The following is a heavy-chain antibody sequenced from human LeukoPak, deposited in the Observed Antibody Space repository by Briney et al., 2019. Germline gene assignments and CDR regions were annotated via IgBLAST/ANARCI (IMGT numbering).Heavy chain of an antibody. Sequence: ASVKVSCKASGGTFSSYAISWLRQAPGQGLEWMGGFDPEDGETIYAQKFQGRVTMTEDTFTDTAYMELSSLRSEDTAVYYCATVTPAVLRYFDWLSLVFDYWGQGTLVTVSS. J-gene: IGHJ4*02. D-gene: IGHD3-9*01. CDR3: ATVTPAVLRYFDWLSLVFDY. CDR2: FDPEDGET. V-gene: IGHV1-24*01. CDR1: GGTFSSYA.